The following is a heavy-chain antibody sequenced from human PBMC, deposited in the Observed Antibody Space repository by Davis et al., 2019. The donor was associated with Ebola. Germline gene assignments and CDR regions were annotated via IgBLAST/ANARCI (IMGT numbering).Heavy chain of an antibody. CDR1: GFTFSSYE. D-gene: IGHD3-16*02. Sequence: GVSLRLSCAASGFTFSSYEMNWVRQAPGKGLEWVSYISSSGSTIYYADSVKGRFTISRDNAKNSLYLQMNSLRAEDTAVYYCARGLYDYVWGSYRYAFDYWGQGTLVTVSS. J-gene: IGHJ4*02. CDR2: ISSSGSTI. CDR3: ARGLYDYVWGSYRYAFDY. V-gene: IGHV3-48*03.